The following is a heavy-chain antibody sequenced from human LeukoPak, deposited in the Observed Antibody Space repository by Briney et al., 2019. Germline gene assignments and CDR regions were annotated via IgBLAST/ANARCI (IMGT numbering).Heavy chain of an antibody. CDR3: ARGPYSGKPIGY. CDR1: GVIFSHTT. J-gene: IGHJ4*02. V-gene: IGHV3-30-3*01. CDR2: ISYDGSNK. D-gene: IGHD1-26*01. Sequence: GGSLRLSCAASGVIFSHTTMHWVRQAPGKGLEWVAVISYDGSNKYYADSVKGRFTISRDNSKNTLYLQMNSLRAEDTAVYYCARGPYSGKPIGYWGQGTLVTVSS.